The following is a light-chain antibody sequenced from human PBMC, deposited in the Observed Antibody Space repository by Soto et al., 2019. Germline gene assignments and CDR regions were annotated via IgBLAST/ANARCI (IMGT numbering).Light chain of an antibody. V-gene: IGKV4-1*01. CDR1: QSVFYSSNNKNY. J-gene: IGKJ2*01. Sequence: DIVMTQSPDSLAVSLGERATINCKSSQSVFYSSNNKNYLAWYQQRPGQPPKLLIYWASTRESGVPDRFSGSGFGTDFTLTISSVQTEDVAVYYCQQYYDTPYIFGQGTKLEI. CDR3: QQYYDTPYI. CDR2: WAS.